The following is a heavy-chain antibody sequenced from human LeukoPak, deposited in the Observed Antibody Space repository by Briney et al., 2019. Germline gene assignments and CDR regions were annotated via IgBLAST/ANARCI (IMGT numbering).Heavy chain of an antibody. CDR2: IYGNGNT. J-gene: IGHJ5*02. CDR1: GGPLSAYY. Sequence: SETLSLTCTVSGGPLSAYYWTWIRQPPGKGLEWIGYIYGNGNTNYNPSLKSRVTISVDTSKNQFSLKLSSVTAADTAVYYCASYSGYSNWFDPWGQGTLVTVSS. CDR3: ASYSGYSNWFDP. D-gene: IGHD5-12*01. V-gene: IGHV4-59*12.